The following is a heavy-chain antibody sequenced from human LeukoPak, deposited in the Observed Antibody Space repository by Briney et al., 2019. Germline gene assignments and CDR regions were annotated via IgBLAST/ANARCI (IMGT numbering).Heavy chain of an antibody. D-gene: IGHD5-18*01. Sequence: PGGSLRLSCAASGFTFSSYAMHWVRQAPGKGLEWVAIISYDGSNKYYADSVKGRFTISRDNSKNTLYLQMNSLRAEDTAVYYCAREGIQLWFGGVGDWFDPWGQRTLVTVSS. CDR3: AREGIQLWFGGVGDWFDP. CDR1: GFTFSSYA. CDR2: ISYDGSNK. J-gene: IGHJ5*02. V-gene: IGHV3-30-3*01.